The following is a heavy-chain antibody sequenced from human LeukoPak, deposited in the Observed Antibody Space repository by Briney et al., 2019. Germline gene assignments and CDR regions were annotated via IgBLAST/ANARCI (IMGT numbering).Heavy chain of an antibody. CDR3: AKGTSPYYYDTFDY. V-gene: IGHV3-9*03. CDR2: ISWNGGSI. Sequence: GRSLRLSCAASGFTFTDYAMNGVRQAPGRGLEWVSGISWNGGSIVYADSVKGRFTISRDNARNSLYLQMNSLGAEDMALYYCAKGTSPYYYDTFDYWGQGTLVTVSS. CDR1: GFTFTDYA. J-gene: IGHJ4*02. D-gene: IGHD3-22*01.